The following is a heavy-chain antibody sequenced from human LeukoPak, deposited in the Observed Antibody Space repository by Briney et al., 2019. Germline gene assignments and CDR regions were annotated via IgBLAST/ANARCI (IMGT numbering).Heavy chain of an antibody. V-gene: IGHV3-30*18. J-gene: IGHJ5*01. CDR3: AKDIWDYYDSLDYYYPDS. CDR2: ISYDGRNE. Sequence: PGGSLRLSCAASGFTFSHYGMHWVRQAPGKGLEWVAVISYDGRNEYYADSVKGRFTISRDISKNTLSLQMNSLRTEDTAVYYCAKDIWDYYDSLDYYYPDSWGQGTLVTVSS. D-gene: IGHD3-22*01. CDR1: GFTFSHYG.